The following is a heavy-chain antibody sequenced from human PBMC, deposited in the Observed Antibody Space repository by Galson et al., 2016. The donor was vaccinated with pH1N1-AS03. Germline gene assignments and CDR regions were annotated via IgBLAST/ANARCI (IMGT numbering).Heavy chain of an antibody. Sequence: SLRLSCAASGFTFSSSWMSWVRQAPGKGLEWVANIRQDGSDKYYEDSVRGRFTISRDNAKNSLYLQMNSVRAEDTAGYYCVKGGTNFDSWGQGTLVTVSS. V-gene: IGHV3-7*01. J-gene: IGHJ4*02. CDR2: IRQDGSDK. CDR3: VKGGTNFDS. D-gene: IGHD1-26*01. CDR1: GFTFSSSW.